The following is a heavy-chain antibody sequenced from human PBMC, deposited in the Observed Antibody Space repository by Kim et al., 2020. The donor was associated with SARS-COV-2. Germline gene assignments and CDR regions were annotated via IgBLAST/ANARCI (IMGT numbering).Heavy chain of an antibody. V-gene: IGHV5-51*01. J-gene: IGHJ4*02. D-gene: IGHD5-18*01. CDR3: ARHDGYSYDS. CDR2: IHPGDSDT. CDR1: GYSFTSYY. Sequence: GESLKISCKASGYSFTSYYIGWVRQMPGKGLEWMGSIHPGDSDTRYSPSFQGQVTLSADRSITTAYMQWSSLKASDTTMYYCARHDGYSYDSWGQVTLVTVSP.